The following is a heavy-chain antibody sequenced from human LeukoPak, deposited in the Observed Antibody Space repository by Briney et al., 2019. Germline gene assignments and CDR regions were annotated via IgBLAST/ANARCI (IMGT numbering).Heavy chain of an antibody. D-gene: IGHD2-2*01. V-gene: IGHV3-73*01. CDR1: GFTFSNYW. CDR3: ARQDCTSTSCYVDYNYYGMDV. J-gene: IGHJ6*02. CDR2: IRNKANSYAT. Sequence: PGGSLRLSCAASGFTFSNYWMHWVRQASGKGLEWVGRIRNKANSYATSYAASVKGRFTVSRDDSKNTAYLQMNSLKTEDTAVYYCARQDCTSTSCYVDYNYYGMDVWGRGTTVTVSS.